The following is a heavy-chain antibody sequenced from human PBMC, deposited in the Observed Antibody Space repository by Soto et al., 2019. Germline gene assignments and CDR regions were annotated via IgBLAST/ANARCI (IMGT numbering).Heavy chain of an antibody. Sequence: SETLSLTCAVSGYYISSSNWWGWIRQPPGKGLEWIGYIYYSGSTYYNPSLKSRVTMSVDTSKNQFSLKLSSVTAVDTAVYYCGKPSPVFGSVYPNKGARETLFT. J-gene: IGHJ4*02. D-gene: IGHD3-3*01. CDR1: GYYISSSNW. V-gene: IGHV4-28*01. CDR2: IYYSGST. CDR3: GKPSPVFGSVYPNK.